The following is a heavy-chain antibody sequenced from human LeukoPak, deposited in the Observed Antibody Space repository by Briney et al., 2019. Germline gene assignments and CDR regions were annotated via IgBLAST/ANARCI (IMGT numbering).Heavy chain of an antibody. CDR3: ARVEVVVVAANYYFDY. D-gene: IGHD2-15*01. V-gene: IGHV4-34*01. CDR2: INHSGST. J-gene: IGHJ4*02. CDR1: GGSFSGYY. Sequence: SETLSLTCAVYGGSFSGYYWSWIRQPPGKVLEWIGEINHSGSTNYNPSLKSRVTISVDTSKNQFSLKLSSVTAADTAVYYCARVEVVVVAANYYFDYWGQGTLVTVSS.